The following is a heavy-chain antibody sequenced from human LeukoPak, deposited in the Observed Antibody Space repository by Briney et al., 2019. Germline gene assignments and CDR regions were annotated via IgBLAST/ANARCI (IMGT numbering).Heavy chain of an antibody. V-gene: IGHV3-23*01. D-gene: IGHD3-22*01. CDR2: ISGTGGNT. J-gene: IGHJ4*02. Sequence: GGSLRLSCAASGFTFSSYAMSWVRQAPGKGLEWVSAISGTGGNTYYADSVKGRFTISRDNSKNTLYLQMNSLRAEDTAVYYCARDASGGYYLFDYWGQGTLVTVSS. CDR3: ARDASGGYYLFDY. CDR1: GFTFSSYA.